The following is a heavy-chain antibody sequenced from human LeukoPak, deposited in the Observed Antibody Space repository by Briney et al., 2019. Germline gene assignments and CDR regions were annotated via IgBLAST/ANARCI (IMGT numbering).Heavy chain of an antibody. CDR3: ARDRREYQLLYEDGAFDI. Sequence: PGGSLRLSCAASGFTFSSYWMSWVRQAPGKELEWVANIKQDGSEKYYVDSVKGRFTISRDNAKNSLYLQMNSLRAEDTAVYYCARDRREYQLLYEDGAFDIWGQGTMVTVSS. CDR1: GFTFSSYW. J-gene: IGHJ3*02. V-gene: IGHV3-7*01. D-gene: IGHD2-2*02. CDR2: IKQDGSEK.